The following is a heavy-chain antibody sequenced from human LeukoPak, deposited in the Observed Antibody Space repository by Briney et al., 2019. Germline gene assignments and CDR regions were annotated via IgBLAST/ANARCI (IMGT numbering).Heavy chain of an antibody. V-gene: IGHV3-74*01. J-gene: IGHJ4*02. Sequence: GGSLRLSCAASGFTFSSCWMHWVRQAPGKGLVWVSRIKSDGGRTTYADSVKGRFTISRDNAKNTLYLQMNSLRAEDTAVYYCARESGGIYYLDYWGQGTLVTVSS. CDR3: ARESGGIYYLDY. CDR1: GFTFSSCW. CDR2: IKSDGGRT.